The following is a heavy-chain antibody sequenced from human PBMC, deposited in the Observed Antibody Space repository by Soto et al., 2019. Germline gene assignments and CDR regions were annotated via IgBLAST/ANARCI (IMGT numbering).Heavy chain of an antibody. J-gene: IGHJ6*02. CDR3: ARRRKGSGWIGAYYYYGMDV. CDR1: GGSISSSSYY. Sequence: SETLSLTCTVSGGSISSSSYYWGWIRQPPGKGLDWIGSIYYSGSTYYNPSLKSRVTISVDTSKNQFSLKLSSVTAADTAVYYCARRRKGSGWIGAYYYYGMDVWGQGTTVTVSS. CDR2: IYYSGST. D-gene: IGHD6-19*01. V-gene: IGHV4-39*01.